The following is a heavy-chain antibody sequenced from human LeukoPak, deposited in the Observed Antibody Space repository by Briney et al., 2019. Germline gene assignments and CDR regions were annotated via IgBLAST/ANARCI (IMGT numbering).Heavy chain of an antibody. CDR1: GGSIGTYS. Sequence: KPSETLSLTCTVSGGSIGTYSWNWIRQPPGKGLEWIGYIYYSGTTYYNPSLKSRVTISVDTSKNQFSLELSSMTAADTAVYYCARGPTLKYFHHWGLGTLVTVSS. J-gene: IGHJ1*01. CDR2: IYYSGTT. CDR3: ARGPTLKYFHH. V-gene: IGHV4-59*04.